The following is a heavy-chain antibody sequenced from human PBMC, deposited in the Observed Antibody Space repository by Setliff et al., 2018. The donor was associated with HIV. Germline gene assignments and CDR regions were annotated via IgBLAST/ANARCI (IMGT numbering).Heavy chain of an antibody. D-gene: IGHD5-18*01. V-gene: IGHV4-39*07. J-gene: IGHJ4*02. Sequence: SETLSLTCTVYGASISNSNSYWGWIRQPPGKRLEWLGSIYDSGSTSYNPSLSSRLTISVDTSKNQASLKLSSVTAADTAVYYCARRPYTALVPFDYWGQGTLVTVSS. CDR1: GASISNSNSY. CDR2: IYDSGST. CDR3: ARRPYTALVPFDY.